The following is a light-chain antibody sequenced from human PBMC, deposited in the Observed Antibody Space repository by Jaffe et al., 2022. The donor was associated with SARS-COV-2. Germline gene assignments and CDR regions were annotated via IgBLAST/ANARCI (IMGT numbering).Light chain of an antibody. CDR1: VLAKKY. Sequence: SYELTQPSSVSVSPGQTARITCSGDVLAKKYARWFQQKPGQAPVLVIYKDSERPSGIPERFSGSSSGTTVTLTISGAQVEDEADYYCYSAADNVFGTGTKVTVL. V-gene: IGLV3-27*01. J-gene: IGLJ1*01. CDR3: YSAADNV. CDR2: KDS.